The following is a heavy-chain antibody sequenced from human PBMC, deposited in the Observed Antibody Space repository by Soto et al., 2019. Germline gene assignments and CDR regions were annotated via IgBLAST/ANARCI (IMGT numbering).Heavy chain of an antibody. CDR3: AAGYSFGDY. CDR1: GFTFSSYG. V-gene: IGHV3-30*03. D-gene: IGHD4-4*01. J-gene: IGHJ4*02. CDR2: ISNDGSNK. Sequence: QVQVVESGGGVVQPGRSLRLSCTASGFTFSSYGMQWVRQAPGKGLEWVAVISNDGSNKHYGDPVKGRFTISRDNSKNTLYLQMNSLRAEDTAVYYWAAGYSFGDYWGQGALVTVSS.